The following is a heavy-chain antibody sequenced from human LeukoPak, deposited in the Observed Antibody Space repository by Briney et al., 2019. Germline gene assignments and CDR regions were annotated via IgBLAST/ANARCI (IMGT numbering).Heavy chain of an antibody. CDR2: IKLDGSET. V-gene: IGHV3-7*01. CDR3: ARDDRRLHRVVFDVNFYHYYMDV. J-gene: IGHJ6*03. CDR1: GFTLGSYW. Sequence: GGSLRLSCAASGFTLGSYWMNWVRQAPGTGLEWVATIKLDGSETYYADSVKGRFTISRDTAKNSLYLRMDSLRAEDTAVYYCARDDRRLHRVVFDVNFYHYYMDVWGKGTTVTVSS. D-gene: IGHD2-21*01.